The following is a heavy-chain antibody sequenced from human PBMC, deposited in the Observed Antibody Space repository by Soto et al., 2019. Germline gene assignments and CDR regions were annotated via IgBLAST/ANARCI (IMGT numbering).Heavy chain of an antibody. V-gene: IGHV1-18*01. CDR3: ARDLDTAMGVCILGSLDY. J-gene: IGHJ4*02. CDR2: ISAYNGKT. CDR1: GYTFNSYG. Sequence: QVQLVQSGAEVKKPGASVKVSCKASGYTFNSYGISWVRQAPGQGLEWMGWISAYNGKTNYAQKLQVRVTMTTDTSTSTAYMELRSLRSDDTAVYYCARDLDTAMGVCILGSLDYCRQGTLVTVSS. D-gene: IGHD5-18*01.